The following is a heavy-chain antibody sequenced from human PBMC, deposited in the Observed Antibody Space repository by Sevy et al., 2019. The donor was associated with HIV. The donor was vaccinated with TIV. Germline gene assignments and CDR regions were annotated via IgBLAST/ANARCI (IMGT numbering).Heavy chain of an antibody. CDR2: FDPEDGEK. D-gene: IGHD3-22*01. CDR3: ATTREYYEDSSGYLDF. Sequence: ASVKVSCKVSGYTLSELSIHWVRQAPGKGLEWMGRFDPEDGEKIYAQKFQGRVTLNVDTSTDTAYMELRSLKTEDTAVYYCATTREYYEDSSGYLDFWGQGTLVTVSS. V-gene: IGHV1-24*01. J-gene: IGHJ4*02. CDR1: GYTLSELS.